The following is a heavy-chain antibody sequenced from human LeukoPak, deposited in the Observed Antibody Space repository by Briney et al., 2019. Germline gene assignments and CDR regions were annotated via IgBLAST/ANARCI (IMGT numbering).Heavy chain of an antibody. Sequence: ASVKVSCKASGHTFTGYYMHWVRQAPGQGLEWMGWINPNSGGTNYAQKFQGRVTMTRDTSISTAYMELSRLRSDDTAVYYCASCRTTGAYYYYGMDVWGQGTTVTVSS. D-gene: IGHD1-7*01. V-gene: IGHV1-2*02. CDR3: ASCRTTGAYYYYGMDV. CDR2: INPNSGGT. CDR1: GHTFTGYY. J-gene: IGHJ6*02.